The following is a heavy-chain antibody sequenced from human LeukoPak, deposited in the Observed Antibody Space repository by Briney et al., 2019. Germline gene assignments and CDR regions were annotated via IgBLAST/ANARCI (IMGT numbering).Heavy chain of an antibody. D-gene: IGHD3-3*01. V-gene: IGHV4-39*01. CDR1: GDSIRSNNYY. J-gene: IGHJ4*02. Sequence: PSETLSLTCTVSGDSIRSNNYYWGWIRQPPGKGLEWIGSIYDTGSTFYNPSLKSRVIISVDTSKNQFSLKLSSVTAADTAVYYCQSRFLEWLLDYWGQGTLVTVSA. CDR2: IYDTGST. CDR3: QSRFLEWLLDY.